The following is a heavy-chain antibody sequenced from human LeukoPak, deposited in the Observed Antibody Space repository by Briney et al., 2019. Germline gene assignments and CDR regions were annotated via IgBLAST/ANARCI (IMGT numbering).Heavy chain of an antibody. CDR2: INPNSGGT. V-gene: IGHV1-2*02. CDR1: GYTFTGYY. Sequence: ASVKVSCKASGYTFTGYYMHWVRQAPGQGLEWMGWINPNSGGTNYAQKFQGRVTMTRDTSISTAYMELSRLRSDDTAVYYCARGGCSSTSCYGGSDYWGQGTLVTVSS. CDR3: ARGGCSSTSCYGGSDY. D-gene: IGHD2-2*01. J-gene: IGHJ4*02.